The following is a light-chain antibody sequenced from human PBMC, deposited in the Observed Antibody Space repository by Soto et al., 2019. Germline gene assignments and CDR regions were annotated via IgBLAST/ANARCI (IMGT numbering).Light chain of an antibody. CDR3: SSYAGNYIYV. Sequence: QSVLTQPRSVSGSPGQSVTISCTRTSSYIGPYDHVAWYQQHPGKAPKLIIFAVSKRPSGAPDRFSGSKSGNTASLTISGLQAEDEADYYCSSYAGNYIYVFATGTKVTVL. J-gene: IGLJ1*01. CDR2: AVS. V-gene: IGLV2-11*01. CDR1: SSYIGPYDH.